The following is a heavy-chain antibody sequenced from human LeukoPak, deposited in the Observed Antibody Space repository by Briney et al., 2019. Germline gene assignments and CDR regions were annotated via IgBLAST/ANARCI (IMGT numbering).Heavy chain of an antibody. J-gene: IGHJ5*02. Sequence: PSETLSLTCAVYGGSFSGYYRSWIRQPPGKGLEWIGEINHSGSTNYNPSLKSRVTISVDTSKNQFSLKLSSVTAADTAVYYCARHGIVVVPAASAAYNWFDPWGQGTLVTVSS. CDR1: GGSFSGYY. V-gene: IGHV4-34*01. CDR3: ARHGIVVVPAASAAYNWFDP. D-gene: IGHD2-2*01. CDR2: INHSGST.